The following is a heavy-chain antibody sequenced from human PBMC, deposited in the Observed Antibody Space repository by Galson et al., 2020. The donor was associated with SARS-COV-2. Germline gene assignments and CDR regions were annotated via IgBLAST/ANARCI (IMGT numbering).Heavy chain of an antibody. CDR1: GFTFSSYA. Sequence: QAGGSLRLSCAASGFTFSSYAMNWVRQAPGKGLEWVSSISASGSSIYYADSVKGRFTISRDNAKYTLYLQMNSLRTEDAAVYYCAKGRDYQLPTHFDYWGQGTLVTVSS. V-gene: IGHV3-23*01. D-gene: IGHD4-17*01. J-gene: IGHJ4*02. CDR2: ISASGSSI. CDR3: AKGRDYQLPTHFDY.